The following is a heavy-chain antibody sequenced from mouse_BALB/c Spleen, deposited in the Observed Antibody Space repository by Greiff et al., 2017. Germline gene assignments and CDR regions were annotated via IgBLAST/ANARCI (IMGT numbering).Heavy chain of an antibody. D-gene: IGHD1-1*01. V-gene: IGHV5-6-5*01. CDR1: GFTFSSYA. CDR3: ARRDGSSYDYYAMDY. Sequence: EVKVVESGGGLVKPGGSLKLSCAASGFTFSSYAMSWVRQTPEKRLEWVASISSGGSTYYPDSVKGRFTISRDNAKNTLYLQMSSLKSEDTALYYCARRDGSSYDYYAMDYWGQGTSVTVSS. CDR2: ISSGGST. J-gene: IGHJ4*01.